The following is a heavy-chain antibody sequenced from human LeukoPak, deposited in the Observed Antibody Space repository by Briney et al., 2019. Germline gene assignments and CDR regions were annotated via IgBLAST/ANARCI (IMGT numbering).Heavy chain of an antibody. Sequence: GGSLRLSCAASGFDLSSNWMHWVRHAPGQGLVWVPRIKGDGISTNYADSVKGRFTISRDIAKNTLYLQMNSLRAEGTGVYYCAKDHYWSIDYWGRGTLVTVSS. CDR3: AKDHYWSIDY. CDR2: IKGDGIST. CDR1: GFDLSSNW. J-gene: IGHJ4*02. D-gene: IGHD3-3*01. V-gene: IGHV3-74*01.